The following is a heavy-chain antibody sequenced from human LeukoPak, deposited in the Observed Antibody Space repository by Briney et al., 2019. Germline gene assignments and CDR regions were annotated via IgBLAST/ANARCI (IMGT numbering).Heavy chain of an antibody. CDR3: ARHRERWQTFDY. CDR2: IYSGGST. V-gene: IGHV3-53*04. D-gene: IGHD5-24*01. J-gene: IGHJ4*02. CDR1: GFTVSSNY. Sequence: GGSLNLSCAASGFTVSSNYMSGVREAPGKGREGVSVIYSGGSTYYADSVKGRFTISRHNSKNTLYLQMNSLRAEDTAVYYCARHRERWQTFDYGGQGTLVTVSS.